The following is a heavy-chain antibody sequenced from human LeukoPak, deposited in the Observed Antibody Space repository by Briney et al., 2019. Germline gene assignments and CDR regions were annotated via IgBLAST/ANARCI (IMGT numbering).Heavy chain of an antibody. CDR3: ARENNWSVDY. Sequence: SQTLSLTCAISGDSVSSNSAAWNWIRQSPSSGLEWLGRTYYRSKWYNDYAVPVKSRITINPDTSKNQFSLQLNSVAPEDTAVYYCARENNWSVDYWGQGTLVTVSS. CDR2: TYYRSKWYN. V-gene: IGHV6-1*01. D-gene: IGHD1-20*01. J-gene: IGHJ4*02. CDR1: GDSVSSNSAA.